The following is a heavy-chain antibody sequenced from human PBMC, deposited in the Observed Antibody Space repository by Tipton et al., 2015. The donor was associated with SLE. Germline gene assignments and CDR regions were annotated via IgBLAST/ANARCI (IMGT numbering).Heavy chain of an antibody. CDR2: IYYSGTT. V-gene: IGHV4-39*07. D-gene: IGHD2-21*01. Sequence: TLSLTCTVSGGSINNNNYYWGWVRQPPGKGLEWIGNIYYSGTTYYNPSLMSRVTISVDTSENHFSLKLSSVTAADTAVYFCARHMTKIEPFDYWGQGTLVTVSS. CDR1: GGSINNNNYY. CDR3: ARHMTKIEPFDY. J-gene: IGHJ4*02.